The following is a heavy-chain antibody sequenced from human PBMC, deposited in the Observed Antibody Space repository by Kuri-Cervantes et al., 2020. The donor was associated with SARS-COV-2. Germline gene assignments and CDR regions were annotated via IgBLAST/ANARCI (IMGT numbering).Heavy chain of an antibody. CDR1: GFLFSASA. Sequence: GESLKISCEVSGFLFSASAIHWVRQASGKGLEWVGRVRGKANYYATAYAASVKGRFTISRDDSKSIAYLQMNSLKTEDTAVYYCTKDDFWSGYSDYWGQGTLVTVSS. D-gene: IGHD3-3*01. V-gene: IGHV3-73*01. J-gene: IGHJ4*02. CDR2: VRGKANYYAT. CDR3: TKDDFWSGYSDY.